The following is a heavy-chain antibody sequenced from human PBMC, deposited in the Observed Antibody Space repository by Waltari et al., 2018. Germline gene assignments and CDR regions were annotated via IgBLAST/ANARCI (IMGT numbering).Heavy chain of an antibody. V-gene: IGHV4-39*01. J-gene: IGHJ2*01. CDR1: GDSISSGSYY. D-gene: IGHD6-6*01. CDR2: IYYTGGT. CDR3: ARRYSSSWFFEL. Sequence: QLQLQESGPGLVKPSETLSLTCTVSGDSISSGSYYWGWIRQPPGKGLEWIGNIYYTGGTDYNPCRHGRVNIAVDTSKNQISLKLGSVTAADAAVFYCARRYSSSWFFELWGRGTLVTVSS.